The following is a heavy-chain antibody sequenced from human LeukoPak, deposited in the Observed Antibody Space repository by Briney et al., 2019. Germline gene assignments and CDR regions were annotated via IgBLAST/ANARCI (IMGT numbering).Heavy chain of an antibody. D-gene: IGHD5-18*01. V-gene: IGHV1-69*05. J-gene: IGHJ4*02. CDR1: GGTFSSYA. CDR2: IIPIFGTA. CDR3: ARGSAMVSYDY. Sequence: SVKVSCKASGGTFSSYAISWVRQAPGQGLEWMGGIIPIFGTANYAQKFQGRVTITRDTSASTAYMELSSLRSEDMAVYYCARGSAMVSYDYWGQGTLVTVSS.